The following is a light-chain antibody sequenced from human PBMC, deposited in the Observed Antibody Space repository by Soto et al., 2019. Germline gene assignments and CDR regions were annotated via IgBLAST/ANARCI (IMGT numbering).Light chain of an antibody. V-gene: IGLV2-14*01. J-gene: IGLJ3*02. CDR3: SSYRNSITLV. CDR2: DVS. CDR1: SSDVGGYNY. Sequence: QSALTQPASVSGSPGQSITISCTGTSSDVGGYNYVSWYQQHPGKAPKLMIYDVSNRPSRVSNRFSGSKSRNTASLTISGLQADDEADYYCSSYRNSITLVSGGGTKLTVL.